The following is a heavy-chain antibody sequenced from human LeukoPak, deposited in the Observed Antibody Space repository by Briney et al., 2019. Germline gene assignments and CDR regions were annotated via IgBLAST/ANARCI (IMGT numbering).Heavy chain of an antibody. CDR1: GFTFSSYA. V-gene: IGHV3-30*04. CDR3: ARVGVAWDIVVVPAAGYFQH. Sequence: GGSLRLSCAASGFTFSSYAMPWVRQAPGKGLEWVAVISYDGSNKYYADSVKGRFTISRDNSKNTLYLQMNSLRAEDTAVYYCARVGVAWDIVVVPAAGYFQHWGQGTLVTVSS. J-gene: IGHJ1*01. CDR2: ISYDGSNK. D-gene: IGHD2-2*01.